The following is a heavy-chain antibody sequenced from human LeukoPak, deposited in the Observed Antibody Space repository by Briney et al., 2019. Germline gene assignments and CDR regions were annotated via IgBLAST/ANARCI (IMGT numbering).Heavy chain of an antibody. V-gene: IGHV3-13*04. J-gene: IGHJ4*02. D-gene: IGHD3-9*01. CDR3: ARGNILTGYMY. CDR1: GFTFSSYD. Sequence: PGGSLRLSCAASGFTFSSYDMHWVRQVTGEGLEWVLAIGTAGDTYYPGSVKGRFTISRENAKNFLYLQMNSLRAGDTAVYYCARGNILTGYMYWGQGTLVTVSS. CDR2: IGTAGDT.